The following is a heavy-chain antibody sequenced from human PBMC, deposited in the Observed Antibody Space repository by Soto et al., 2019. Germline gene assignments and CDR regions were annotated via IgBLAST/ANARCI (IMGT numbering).Heavy chain of an antibody. V-gene: IGHV3-23*05. J-gene: IGHJ4*02. CDR3: AKPSGGSYPESRVFDS. Sequence: RRLSCAASGFTFYSSAMSWVRQAPGKGLEWVSAISTNGRNTLYADSVKGRFTISRDNSKNTLYLQMNSLRAEDTAIYYCAKPSGGSYPESRVFDSWGQGTRVTVPQ. CDR1: GFTFYSSA. D-gene: IGHD1-26*01. CDR2: ISTNGRNT.